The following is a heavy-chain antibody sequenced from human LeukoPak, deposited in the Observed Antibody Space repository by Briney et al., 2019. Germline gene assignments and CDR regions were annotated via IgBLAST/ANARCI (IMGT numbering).Heavy chain of an antibody. CDR2: MNPNSGNT. CDR3: ARGPRGYSGYDAPIDYYYYGMDV. D-gene: IGHD5-12*01. J-gene: IGHJ6*02. CDR1: GYTFTSYD. V-gene: IGHV1-8*01. Sequence: ASVKVSCKASGYTFTSYDINWVRQATGQGLEWMGWMNPNSGNTGYAQKFQGRVTMTRNTSISTAYIELSSLRSEDTAVYYCARGPRGYSGYDAPIDYYYYGMDVWGQGTTVTVSS.